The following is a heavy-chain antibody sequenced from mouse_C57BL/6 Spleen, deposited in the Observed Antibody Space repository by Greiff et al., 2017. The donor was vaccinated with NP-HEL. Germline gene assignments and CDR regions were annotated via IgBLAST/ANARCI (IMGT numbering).Heavy chain of an antibody. J-gene: IGHJ1*03. CDR3: ARIGTTGRWYFDV. Sequence: QVTLKVSGPGILQPSQTLSLTCSFSGFSLSTFGMGVGWIRQPSGKGLEWLAHIWWDDDKYYNPALKSRPIISKDTSKNQVFHKSANVDAADTATYYGARIGTTGRWYFDVWGTGTTVTVSS. V-gene: IGHV8-8*01. CDR2: IWWDDDK. CDR1: GFSLSTFGMG. D-gene: IGHD1-1*01.